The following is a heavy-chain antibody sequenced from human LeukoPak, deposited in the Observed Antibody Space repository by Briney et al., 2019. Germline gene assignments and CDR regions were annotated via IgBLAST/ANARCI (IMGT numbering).Heavy chain of an antibody. V-gene: IGHV1-69*06. CDR1: GGTFSSYA. J-gene: IGHJ6*03. D-gene: IGHD3-9*01. CDR3: ARGPILHYDILTGTIYYYYYYYMDV. Sequence: ASVKVSCKASGGTFSSYAISWVRQAPGQGLEWMGGIIPIFGTANYAQKFQGRVTITADKSTSTAYMELSSLRSEDTAVYYCARGPILHYDILTGTIYYYYYYYMDVWGKGTTVTVSS. CDR2: IIPIFGTA.